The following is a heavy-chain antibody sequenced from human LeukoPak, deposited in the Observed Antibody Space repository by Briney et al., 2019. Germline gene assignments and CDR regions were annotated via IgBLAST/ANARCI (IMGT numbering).Heavy chain of an antibody. CDR3: ASLWRQQLVSGYFDY. J-gene: IGHJ4*02. CDR1: GGSISSGDYY. CDR2: IYYSGST. D-gene: IGHD6-13*01. Sequence: PSETLSLTCTVSGGSISSGDYYWSWIRQPPGKGLEWIGYIYYSGSTYYNPSLKSRVTISVDTSKNQFSLKLSSVTAADTAVYYCASLWRQQLVSGYFDYWGQGTLVTVSS. V-gene: IGHV4-30-4*01.